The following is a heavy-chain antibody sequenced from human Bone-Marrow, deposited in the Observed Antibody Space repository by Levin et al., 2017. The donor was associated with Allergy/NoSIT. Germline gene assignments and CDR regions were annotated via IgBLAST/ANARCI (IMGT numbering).Heavy chain of an antibody. CDR1: GGSFSSYY. Sequence: ASETLSLTCAVYGGSFSSYYWNWIRQPPGKGLEWIGEINQSGSTHYNPSLKGRVTISVDTSKKQFSLKLSSVTAADTAVYYCASPHSDSKTRGPFDYWGQGALVTVSS. CDR2: INQSGST. D-gene: IGHD2-21*02. J-gene: IGHJ4*02. CDR3: ASPHSDSKTRGPFDY. V-gene: IGHV4-34*01.